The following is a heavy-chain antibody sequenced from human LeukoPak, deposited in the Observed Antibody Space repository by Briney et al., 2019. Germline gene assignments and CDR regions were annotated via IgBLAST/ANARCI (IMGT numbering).Heavy chain of an antibody. CDR2: ISGSGGST. D-gene: IGHD7-27*01. J-gene: IGHJ6*02. Sequence: GGSLRLSCAASGFTFNNYAMSWVRQAPGKGLEWVSAISGSGGSTYYADSVKGRFTVSRDNSKNTLYLQMNSLRAEDTAVYNCAKAPKRTGDTNYYWYGVDVWGQGTTVSVSS. CDR3: AKAPKRTGDTNYYWYGVDV. V-gene: IGHV3-23*01. CDR1: GFTFNNYA.